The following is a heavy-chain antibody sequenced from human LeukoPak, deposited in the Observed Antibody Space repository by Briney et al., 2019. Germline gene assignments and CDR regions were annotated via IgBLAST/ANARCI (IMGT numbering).Heavy chain of an antibody. CDR2: INPNSGGT. V-gene: IGHV1-2*06. CDR3: VAYYGSGVGILFDY. Sequence: GASVKVSCKASGYTLTGYYMHWVRQAPGQGLEWMGRINPNSGGTNYAQKFQGRVTMTRDTSISTAYMELSRLRSDDTAVYYCVAYYGSGVGILFDYWGQGTLVTVSS. J-gene: IGHJ4*02. CDR1: GYTLTGYY. D-gene: IGHD3-10*01.